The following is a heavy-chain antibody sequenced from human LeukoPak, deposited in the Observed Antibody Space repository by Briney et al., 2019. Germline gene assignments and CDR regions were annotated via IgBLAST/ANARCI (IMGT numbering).Heavy chain of an antibody. CDR2: IYWDDDK. J-gene: IGHJ5*02. V-gene: IGHV2-5*02. CDR1: GFSLSTSGVG. D-gene: IGHD3-22*01. CDR3: AHSLTEDYYDSSGFPFDP. Sequence: SGPTLVEPTQTLTLTCTFSGFSLSTSGVGVGWIRQPPGKALEWLALIYWDDDKRYSPSLKSRLTITKDTSKNQVVLTMTNMDPVDTATYYCAHSLTEDYYDSSGFPFDPWGQGTLVTVSS.